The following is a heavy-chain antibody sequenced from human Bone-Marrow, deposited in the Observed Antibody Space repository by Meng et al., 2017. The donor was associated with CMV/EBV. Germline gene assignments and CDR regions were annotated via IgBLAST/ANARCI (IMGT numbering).Heavy chain of an antibody. V-gene: IGHV1-69*05. D-gene: IGHD2-2*02. CDR2: IIPIFGTA. CDR3: ARDRTGDCSSTSCYNYYYYYGMDV. Sequence: SVKVSCKASGGTFSSYAISWVRQAPGQGLEWMGGIIPIFGTANYAQKFQGRVTITTDESTSIVSMELNNLRSEDTAVYYCARDRTGDCSSTSCYNYYYYYGMDVWGQGTTVTVSS. J-gene: IGHJ6*02. CDR1: GGTFSSYA.